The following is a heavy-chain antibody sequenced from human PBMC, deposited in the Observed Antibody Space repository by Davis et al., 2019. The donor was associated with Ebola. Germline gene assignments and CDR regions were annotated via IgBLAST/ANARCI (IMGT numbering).Heavy chain of an antibody. J-gene: IGHJ4*02. V-gene: IGHV5-51*01. CDR3: ARMGKSYYDSLWDY. CDR1: GYTFTNYW. Sequence: GESLKISCKDSGYTFTNYWIGWVRQLPGKGLEWMGSIYPGDSDSETRYSPSFQGQVTISADKSFSTAYLQWSGLKASDTAMYYCARMGKSYYDSLWDYWGQGTLVTVSS. CDR2: IYPGDSDSET. D-gene: IGHD3-10*01.